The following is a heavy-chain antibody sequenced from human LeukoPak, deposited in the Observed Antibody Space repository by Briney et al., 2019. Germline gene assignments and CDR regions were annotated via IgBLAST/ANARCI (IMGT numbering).Heavy chain of an antibody. V-gene: IGHV4-34*01. Sequence: SETLSLTCAVYGGSFSGYYWSWIRQPPGKGLEWIGEINHSGSTNYNPSLKSRVTISVDTSKNQFSLKLSSVTAADTAVYYCARRLTGIVYYYYYMDVWGKGTTVTVSS. CDR3: ARRLTGIVYYYYYMDV. CDR2: INHSGST. J-gene: IGHJ6*03. D-gene: IGHD1-20*01. CDR1: GGSFSGYY.